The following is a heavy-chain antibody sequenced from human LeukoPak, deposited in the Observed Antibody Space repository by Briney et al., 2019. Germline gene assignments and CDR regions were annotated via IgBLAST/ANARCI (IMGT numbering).Heavy chain of an antibody. V-gene: IGHV4-34*01. CDR1: GGSFSGYY. Sequence: SETLSLTCAVYGGSFSGYYWSWIRQPPGKGLEWVGEINHSGSTNYNPSLKSRVTISVDTSKNQFSLKLSSVTAADTAVYYCARGYYGSNVWGKGTTVTISS. CDR3: ARGYYGSNV. CDR2: INHSGST. J-gene: IGHJ6*04.